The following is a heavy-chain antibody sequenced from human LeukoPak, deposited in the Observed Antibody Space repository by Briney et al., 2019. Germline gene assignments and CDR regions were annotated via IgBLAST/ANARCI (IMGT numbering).Heavy chain of an antibody. V-gene: IGHV4-59*01. J-gene: IGHJ3*02. CDR3: ARGRVVGALDAFDI. CDR1: RGSISSYY. D-gene: IGHD1-26*01. CDR2: IYYSGST. Sequence: PESPSVTRTLSRGSISSYYWCCIRPPPREGREWIGYIYYSGSTNYNPSLKSRVTISVDTSKNQSSLKLSSVTAADAAVYYCARGRVVGALDAFDIWGQGTMVTVSS.